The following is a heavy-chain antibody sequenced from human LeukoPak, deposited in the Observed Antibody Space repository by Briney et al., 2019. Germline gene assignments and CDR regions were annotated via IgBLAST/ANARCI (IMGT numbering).Heavy chain of an antibody. CDR1: GFTFSKNG. CDR2: ISYDGSNK. Sequence: GRSLRLSCAASGFTFSKNGMHWVRQAPGKGLEWVAAISYDGSNKYYADSVKGRFTISRDNSKNTLNLQMNSLRSEDTAVYYCARVQWPYCSGGSCSVYMDVWGKGTTVTISS. J-gene: IGHJ6*03. V-gene: IGHV3-30*03. CDR3: ARVQWPYCSGGSCSVYMDV. D-gene: IGHD2-15*01.